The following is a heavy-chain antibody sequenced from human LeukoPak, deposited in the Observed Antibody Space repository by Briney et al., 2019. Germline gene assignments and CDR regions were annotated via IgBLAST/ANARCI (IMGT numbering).Heavy chain of an antibody. CDR1: GYTFTSYG. Sequence: ASVKVSCKASGYTFTSYGISWVRQAPGQGLEWMGWISAYNGNTNYAQKLQGRVTMTTDTSTSTAYMELRSLRSDDMAVYYCARDRYYDFWSGYCDYWGQGTLVTVSS. CDR3: ARDRYYDFWSGYCDY. CDR2: ISAYNGNT. D-gene: IGHD3-3*01. V-gene: IGHV1-18*03. J-gene: IGHJ4*02.